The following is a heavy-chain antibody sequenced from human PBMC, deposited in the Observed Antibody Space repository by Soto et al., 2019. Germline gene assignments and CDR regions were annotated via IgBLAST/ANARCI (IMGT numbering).Heavy chain of an antibody. CDR2: IKSETDGGTA. CDR1: GFNLSHPW. Sequence: GGSLRLSCAASGFNLSHPWMTWVRQAAGKGLEWVGRIKSETDGGTADYAAPVKGRITISGDDSKNTVYLQMNSLKTEDTAVYYCTTGIYYDLLTGYHDVAYWGQGTLVTVSS. J-gene: IGHJ4*02. CDR3: TTGIYYDLLTGYHDVAY. D-gene: IGHD3-9*01. V-gene: IGHV3-15*01.